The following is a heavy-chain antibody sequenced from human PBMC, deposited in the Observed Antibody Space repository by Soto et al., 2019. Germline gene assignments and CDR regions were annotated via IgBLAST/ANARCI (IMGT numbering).Heavy chain of an antibody. J-gene: IGHJ4*02. CDR2: IWYDGSNK. CDR1: GFTFSSYG. Sequence: PGGSLRLSCAASGFTFSSYGMHWVRQAPGKGLEWVAVIWYDGSNKYYADSVKGRFTISRDNSKNTLYLQMNSLRAEDTAVYYCARVLPTYMAQGLWGQGTLVTVSS. D-gene: IGHD3-16*01. CDR3: ARVLPTYMAQGL. V-gene: IGHV3-33*01.